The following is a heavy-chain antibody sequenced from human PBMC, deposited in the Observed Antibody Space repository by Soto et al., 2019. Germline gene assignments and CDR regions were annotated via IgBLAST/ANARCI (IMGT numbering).Heavy chain of an antibody. CDR1: GFSLSTSGVG. V-gene: IGHV2-5*02. Sequence: QITLKESGPTLVKPTQTLTLTFTFSGFSLSTSGVGVGWIRQPPGKALEWLALIYWDDDKRYSPSLMRRQTTPKDTSKNQAVLTMTNRHPLDTATYYCAHAFRGYNWFDPWGQGTLVTVSS. J-gene: IGHJ5*02. CDR3: AHAFRGYNWFDP. CDR2: IYWDDDK.